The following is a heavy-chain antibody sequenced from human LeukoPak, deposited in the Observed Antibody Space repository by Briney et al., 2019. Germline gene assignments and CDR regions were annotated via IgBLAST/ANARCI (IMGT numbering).Heavy chain of an antibody. Sequence: SVKVSCKASGGTFSSYAISWVRQAPGQGLEWMGRFIPILGIANYAQKFQGRVSISADKSTSTAYMELSSLRSEDTAVYYCASLNRDGYNGGVVAFDIWGQGTMVTVSS. CDR2: FIPILGIA. V-gene: IGHV1-69*04. CDR1: GGTFSSYA. CDR3: ASLNRDGYNGGVVAFDI. J-gene: IGHJ3*02. D-gene: IGHD5-24*01.